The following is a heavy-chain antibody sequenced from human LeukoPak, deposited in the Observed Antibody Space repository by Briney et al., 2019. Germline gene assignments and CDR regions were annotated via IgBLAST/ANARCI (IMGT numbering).Heavy chain of an antibody. J-gene: IGHJ4*02. CDR2: ISSSYNYV. Sequence: PGGSLRLTCVASGFSFSSYSMNWVRQAPGKGPEWVSSISSSYNYVTYADSVKGRFTISRDNAKNSLYLQMGNLRADDTAVYYCATGYCSGGRCFIFDYWGQGTLVTVSS. V-gene: IGHV3-21*06. D-gene: IGHD2-15*01. CDR3: ATGYCSGGRCFIFDY. CDR1: GFSFSSYS.